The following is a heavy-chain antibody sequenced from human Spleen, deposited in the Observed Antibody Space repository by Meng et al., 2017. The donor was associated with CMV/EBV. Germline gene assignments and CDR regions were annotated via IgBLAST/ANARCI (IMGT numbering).Heavy chain of an antibody. CDR1: GFTFSSYT. Sequence: GESLKISCAASGFTFSSYTMNWVRQAPGKGLEWVSSISSSSSYIYYAGSVKGRFTISRDNAKNSLYLQMNSLKAEDTAVYYCARVMYYYGSGRAHYFDYWGQGTLVTVSS. CDR2: ISSSSSYI. J-gene: IGHJ4*02. D-gene: IGHD3-10*01. CDR3: ARVMYYYGSGRAHYFDY. V-gene: IGHV3-21*01.